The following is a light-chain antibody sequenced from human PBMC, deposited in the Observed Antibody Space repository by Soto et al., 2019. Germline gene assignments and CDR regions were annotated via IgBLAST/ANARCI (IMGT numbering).Light chain of an antibody. CDR3: QQYDTSPPTT. V-gene: IGKV3-20*01. CDR1: QTISSSK. J-gene: IGKJ1*01. Sequence: EIVLTQSPGTLSLSPGERATLYCRASQTISSSKLAWYQQKPCQAPRLLTYGASGRATGIPDRFSGSGSGTDFTLTISRLEPDDFVVYYCQQYDTSPPTTFGQGAKVELK. CDR2: GAS.